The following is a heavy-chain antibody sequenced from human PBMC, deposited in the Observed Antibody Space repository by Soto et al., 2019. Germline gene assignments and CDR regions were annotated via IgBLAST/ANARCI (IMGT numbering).Heavy chain of an antibody. D-gene: IGHD3-10*01. CDR2: IYYSGST. J-gene: IGHJ6*03. V-gene: IGHV4-59*01. CDR3: ARRYGSGSYRKPGGGRNYYYYYMDV. CDR1: GGSISSYY. Sequence: PSETLSLTCTVSGGSISSYYWSWIRQPPGKGLEWIGYIYYSGSTNYNPSLKSRVTISVDTSKNQFSLKLSSVTAADTAVYYCARRYGSGSYRKPGGGRNYYYYYMDVWGKGTTVTVSS.